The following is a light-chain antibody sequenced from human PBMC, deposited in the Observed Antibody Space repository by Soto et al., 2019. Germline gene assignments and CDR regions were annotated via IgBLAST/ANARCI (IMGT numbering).Light chain of an antibody. CDR3: QQRSNWPPIT. Sequence: EIVLTQSPATLSLSPGERATLSCRTSQSVSNYLAWYHQKPGHAPRLLIYDASNRATGIPARFSGSGSGTDFSLTISSLEPEDFAVYYCQQRSNWPPITFGQGTRLEIK. V-gene: IGKV3-11*01. J-gene: IGKJ5*01. CDR2: DAS. CDR1: QSVSNY.